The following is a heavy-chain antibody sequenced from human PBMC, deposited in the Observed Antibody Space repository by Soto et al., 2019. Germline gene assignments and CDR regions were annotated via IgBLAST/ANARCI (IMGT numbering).Heavy chain of an antibody. CDR1: GGSFSGYY. D-gene: IGHD4-17*01. CDR2: INHSGST. J-gene: IGHJ6*02. Sequence: QVQLQQWGAGLLKPSETLSLTCAVYGGSFSGYYWSWIRQPPGKGLEWIGEINHSGSTNYNPSLKSRVTISVDTSKNQFSLKLSSVTAADTAVYYCARYTVTTMSGMDVWGQGTTVTVSS. CDR3: ARYTVTTMSGMDV. V-gene: IGHV4-34*01.